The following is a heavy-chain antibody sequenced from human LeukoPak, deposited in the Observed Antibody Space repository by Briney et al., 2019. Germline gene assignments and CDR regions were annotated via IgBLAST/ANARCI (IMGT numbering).Heavy chain of an antibody. D-gene: IGHD3-3*01. Sequence: SETLSLTCAVYGGSFSGYYWSWIRQPPGKGLEWIGEINHSGSTNYNPSLKSRVTISVDTSKNQFSLKLSSVTAADTAVYYCARGFYYFDYWGQGTLVTVSS. V-gene: IGHV4-34*01. CDR1: GGSFSGYY. CDR3: ARGFYYFDY. CDR2: INHSGST. J-gene: IGHJ4*02.